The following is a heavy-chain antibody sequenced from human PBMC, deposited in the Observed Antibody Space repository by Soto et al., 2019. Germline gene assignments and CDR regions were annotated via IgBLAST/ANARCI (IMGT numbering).Heavy chain of an antibody. J-gene: IGHJ5*02. V-gene: IGHV4-59*01. CDR3: AHRPVAAAENWFDP. CDR2: VPSTGST. Sequence: SETLSLTCTVSGASITQYYWNWLRQSPGKGLEWIVSVPSTGSTVYNPSLTSRVTVSLDTSKNQFSLTMTNMDPVDTATYYCAHRPVAAAENWFDPWGQGTLVTVSS. D-gene: IGHD6-13*01. CDR1: GASITQYY.